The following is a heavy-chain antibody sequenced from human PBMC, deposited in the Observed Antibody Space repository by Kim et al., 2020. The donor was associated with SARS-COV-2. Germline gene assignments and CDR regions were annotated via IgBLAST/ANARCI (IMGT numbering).Heavy chain of an antibody. CDR1: GYTFTTSG. J-gene: IGHJ5*01. V-gene: IGHV1-18*01. CDR2: ISDYDGYR. D-gene: IGHD3-10*01. Sequence: ASVKVSCAASGYTFTTSGISWVRKAPGQGLEWMGWISDYDGYRNYAEKFQGRVTMTTDTSTSTAYMELGSLKSDDTAVYYCAQSRLTIVRGGTVAYWFDS. CDR3: AQSRLTIVRGGTVAYWFDS.